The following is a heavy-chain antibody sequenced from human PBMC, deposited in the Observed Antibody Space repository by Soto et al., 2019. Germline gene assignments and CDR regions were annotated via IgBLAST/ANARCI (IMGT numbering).Heavy chain of an antibody. Sequence: SETLSLTCTVSGGSISSGDYYWSWIRQPPGKGLEWIGYIYYSGSTYYNPSLKSRVTMSVDTSKNQFSLKLSSVTAADTAVYYCARDRTTENWFDPWGQGTLVTVSS. CDR1: GGSISSGDYY. D-gene: IGHD4-4*01. V-gene: IGHV4-30-4*01. J-gene: IGHJ5*02. CDR2: IYYSGST. CDR3: ARDRTTENWFDP.